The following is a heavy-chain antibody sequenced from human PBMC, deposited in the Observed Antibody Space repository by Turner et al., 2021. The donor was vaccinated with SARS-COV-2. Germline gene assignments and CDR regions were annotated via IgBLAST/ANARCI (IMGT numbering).Heavy chain of an antibody. CDR1: GFTFSSYW. CDR2: IKQDGNEK. CDR3: ATGYQLRVNWFDP. V-gene: IGHV3-7*03. D-gene: IGHD2-2*01. J-gene: IGHJ5*02. Sequence: EVQLVESGGGLVQPGGSLRLSCAASGFTFSSYWMSWVRQAPGKGLEWVANIKQDGNEKYYVDSVKGRFTISRDNAKNSLYLQMNSLRAEDTAVYYCATGYQLRVNWFDPWGQGTLVTVSS.